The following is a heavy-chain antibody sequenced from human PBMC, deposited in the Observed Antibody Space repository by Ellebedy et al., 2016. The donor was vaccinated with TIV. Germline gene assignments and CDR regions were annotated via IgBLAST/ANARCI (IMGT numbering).Heavy chain of an antibody. D-gene: IGHD5-24*01. CDR1: GFTFSSYS. V-gene: IGHV3-48*02. CDR3: ATLARDGYKIDY. J-gene: IGHJ4*02. Sequence: GGSLRLXXAASGFTFSSYSMSWVRQAPGKGLEWVSYIISSSSTIYYADSVKGRFTISRDNAKNSLYLQMNSLRDEDTAVYYCATLARDGYKIDYWGQGTLVTVSS. CDR2: IISSSSTI.